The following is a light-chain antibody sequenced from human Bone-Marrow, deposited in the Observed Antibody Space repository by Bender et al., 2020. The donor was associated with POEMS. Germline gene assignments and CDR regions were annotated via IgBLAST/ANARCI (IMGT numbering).Light chain of an antibody. CDR1: SSDVGSYNV. Sequence: HSALTQPASVSGSPGQSITISCTGTSSDVGSYNVVSWYQQHPGKAPKVMIYEGDKRPSGVSNRFSGSKSGNTASLTISGLLAEDEADYYCQSYDNSLGGWVFGGGTKLTVL. V-gene: IGLV2-23*01. CDR3: QSYDNSLGGWV. J-gene: IGLJ3*02. CDR2: EGD.